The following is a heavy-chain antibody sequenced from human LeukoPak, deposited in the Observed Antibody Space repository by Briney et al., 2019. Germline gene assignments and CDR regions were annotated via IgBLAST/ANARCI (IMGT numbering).Heavy chain of an antibody. CDR2: INSDGSWT. J-gene: IGHJ4*02. V-gene: IGHV3-74*01. CDR1: GGSFSGYY. D-gene: IGHD2/OR15-2a*01. CDR3: VSFYETY. Sequence: HSSETLSLTCAVYGGSFSGYYWSWIRQPPGKGLVWVSRINSDGSWTSYADSVKGRFTISKDNAKNTVYLQMNSLRAEDTAVYYCVSFYETYWGRGTLVTVSS.